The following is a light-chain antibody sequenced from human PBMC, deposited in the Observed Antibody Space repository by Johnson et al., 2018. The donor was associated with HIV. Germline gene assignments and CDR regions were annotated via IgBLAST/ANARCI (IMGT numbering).Light chain of an antibody. CDR2: ENN. CDR1: SSNIGNNY. V-gene: IGLV1-51*02. Sequence: QSVLTQPPSVSAAPGQKVTISCSGSSSNIGNNYVSWYQQLPGTAPKLLIYENNKRPSGIPDRLSGSKSGTSATLGITGLQTGDEADYYCGTWDSSLSAGLFGTGTKVTVL. J-gene: IGLJ1*01. CDR3: GTWDSSLSAGL.